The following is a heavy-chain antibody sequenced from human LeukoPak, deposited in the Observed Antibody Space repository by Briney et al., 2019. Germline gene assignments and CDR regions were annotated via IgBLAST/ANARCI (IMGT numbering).Heavy chain of an antibody. V-gene: IGHV3-30-3*01. CDR3: AGEGIAAAGILGWFDP. Sequence: PGGSLRLSCAVSGFTFSSYAMHWVRQAPGKGLEWVAVISYDGNNKYYADSVKGRFTISRDNSKNTLYLQMNSLRPEGTAVYYCAGEGIAAAGILGWFDPWGQGTLVTVSS. CDR1: GFTFSSYA. J-gene: IGHJ5*02. D-gene: IGHD6-13*01. CDR2: ISYDGNNK.